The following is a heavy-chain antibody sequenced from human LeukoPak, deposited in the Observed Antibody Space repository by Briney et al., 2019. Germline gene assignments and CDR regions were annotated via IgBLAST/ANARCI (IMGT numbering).Heavy chain of an antibody. Sequence: SETLSLTCTVSGGSISSGSYYWSWIRQPAGKGLEWIGRIYTSGSTNYNPSLKSRVTISVDTSKNQFSLKLSSVTAADTAVYYCARGRGRYYDSSGPFDYWGQGTLVTVSS. CDR2: IYTSGST. CDR1: GGSISSGSYY. CDR3: ARGRGRYYDSSGPFDY. V-gene: IGHV4-61*02. J-gene: IGHJ4*02. D-gene: IGHD3-22*01.